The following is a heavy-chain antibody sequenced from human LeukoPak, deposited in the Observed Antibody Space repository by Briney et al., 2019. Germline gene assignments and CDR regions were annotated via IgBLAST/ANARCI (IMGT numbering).Heavy chain of an antibody. V-gene: IGHV3-30*18. Sequence: PGRSLRLSCAASGFTFSSYGMHWVRQAPGKGLEWVAVISYDGSNKYYADSVKGRFTISRDNSKNTLYLQMNSLRAEDTAVYYCAKARYSSSWYLGYYFDYWGQGTLVTVSS. CDR1: GFTFSSYG. CDR3: AKARYSSSWYLGYYFDY. J-gene: IGHJ4*02. CDR2: ISYDGSNK. D-gene: IGHD6-13*01.